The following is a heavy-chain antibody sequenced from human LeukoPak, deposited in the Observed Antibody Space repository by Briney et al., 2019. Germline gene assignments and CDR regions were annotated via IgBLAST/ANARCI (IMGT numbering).Heavy chain of an antibody. D-gene: IGHD3-9*01. Sequence: LVASVKVSCKASGYTFTGYYMHWVRQAPGQGLEWMGWINPNSGGTNYAQKFQGRVTMTRDTSISTAYMELSRLRSDDTAVYYCARSYDILTGYNVDYWGQGTLVTVYS. CDR2: INPNSGGT. CDR3: ARSYDILTGYNVDY. V-gene: IGHV1-2*03. J-gene: IGHJ4*02. CDR1: GYTFTGYY.